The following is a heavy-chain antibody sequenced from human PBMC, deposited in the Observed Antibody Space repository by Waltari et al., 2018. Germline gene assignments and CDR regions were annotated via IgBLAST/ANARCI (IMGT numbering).Heavy chain of an antibody. CDR1: GGSISSSSYY. J-gene: IGHJ5*02. CDR2: IYYSGST. CDR3: ARQFSVAAETDWFDP. D-gene: IGHD6-19*01. V-gene: IGHV4-39*01. Sequence: QLQLQESGPGLVKPSETLSLTCTVSGGSISSSSYYWGWIRQPPGKGLEWIGSIYYSGSTYYNPSLKRRVTISVDTSKNQFALKLSSVTAADTAVYYCARQFSVAAETDWFDPWGQGTLVTVSS.